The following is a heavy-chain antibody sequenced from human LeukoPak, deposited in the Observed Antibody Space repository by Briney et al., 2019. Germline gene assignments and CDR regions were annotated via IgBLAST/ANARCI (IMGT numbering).Heavy chain of an antibody. J-gene: IGHJ3*02. Sequence: ASVKLSCKASGGTFISYAISWVRQATGQGLEWMGWMNPNSGNTGYAQKFQGRVTMTRNTSISTAYMELSSLRSEDTAVYYCARGRYLAAAVPEVHAFAIWGQGTMVTVSS. CDR3: ARGRYLAAAVPEVHAFAI. CDR1: GGTFISYA. V-gene: IGHV1-8*02. D-gene: IGHD6-13*01. CDR2: MNPNSGNT.